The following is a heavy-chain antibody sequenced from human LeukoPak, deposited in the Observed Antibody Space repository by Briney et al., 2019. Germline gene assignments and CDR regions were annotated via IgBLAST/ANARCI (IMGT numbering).Heavy chain of an antibody. CDR2: ISSSSSYI. V-gene: IGHV3-21*01. CDR1: GFTFSSYS. D-gene: IGHD2-15*01. J-gene: IGHJ6*02. Sequence: GGSLRLSCAASGFTFSSYSMNWVRQAPGKGLEWVSSISSSSSYIYYADSVKGRFTISRDNAKNSLYPQMNSLRAEDTAVYYCARDLVVVVAATSPTDYYYGMDVWGQGTTVTVSS. CDR3: ARDLVVVVAATSPTDYYYGMDV.